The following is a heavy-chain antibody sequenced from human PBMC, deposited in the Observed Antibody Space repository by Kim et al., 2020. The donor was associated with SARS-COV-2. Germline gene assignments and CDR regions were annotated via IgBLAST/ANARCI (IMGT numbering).Heavy chain of an antibody. D-gene: IGHD3-16*02. CDR3: ARVGYDYVWGSYRDYYYYYVMDV. V-gene: IGHV3-11*05. CDR2: ISSSSSYT. CDR1: GFTFSDYY. Sequence: GGALRLSCAASGFTFSDYYMSWIRQAPGKGLELVSYISSSSSYTNYADPVKGRFTISRDNAKNSLYLQMNSLRAEDTAVYYCARVGYDYVWGSYRDYYYYYVMDVWGKGTTVTVS. J-gene: IGHJ6*04.